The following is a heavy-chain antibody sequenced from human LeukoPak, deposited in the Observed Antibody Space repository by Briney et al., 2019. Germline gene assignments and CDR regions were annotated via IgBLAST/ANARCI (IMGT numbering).Heavy chain of an antibody. CDR3: ARDHYDSSGYLSARYDY. CDR2: ISYDGSNK. J-gene: IGHJ4*02. CDR1: GFTFSSYS. D-gene: IGHD3-22*01. V-gene: IGHV3-30*19. Sequence: QPGRSLRLSCAASGFTFSSYSMHWVRQAPGKGLEWVAVISYDGSNKYYADSVKGRFTISRDNSKNTLYLQMNSLRAEDTAVYYCARDHYDSSGYLSARYDYWGQGTLVTVSS.